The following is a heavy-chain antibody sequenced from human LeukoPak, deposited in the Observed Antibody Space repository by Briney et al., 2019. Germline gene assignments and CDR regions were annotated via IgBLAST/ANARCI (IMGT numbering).Heavy chain of an antibody. V-gene: IGHV3-15*01. CDR2: IKSKTDGGTT. Sequence: GGSLRLSCAASGFAFRSYDMNWVRQAPGKGLEWVGRIKSKTDGGTTDYAAPVKGRFTISRDDSKNTLYLQMNSLKTEDTAVYYCTTDYYDSSGYYSPGYMDVWGKGTTVTVSS. D-gene: IGHD3-22*01. CDR3: TTDYYDSSGYYSPGYMDV. J-gene: IGHJ6*03. CDR1: GFAFRSYD.